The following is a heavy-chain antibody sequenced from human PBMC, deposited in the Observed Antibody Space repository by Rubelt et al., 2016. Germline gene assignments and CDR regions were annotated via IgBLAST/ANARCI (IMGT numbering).Heavy chain of an antibody. V-gene: IGHV3-30*04. J-gene: IGHJ4*02. CDR3: ARDPVGTTVRHFDY. D-gene: IGHD1-26*01. Sequence: SSYVMHWVRQAPGKGLEWVAVISGDGSIKYYADSVKGRFTISRDNSKNTLYLQMNSLRVEDTAVYYCARDPVGTTVRHFDYWGQGTLVTVSS. CDR2: ISGDGSIK. CDR1: SSYV.